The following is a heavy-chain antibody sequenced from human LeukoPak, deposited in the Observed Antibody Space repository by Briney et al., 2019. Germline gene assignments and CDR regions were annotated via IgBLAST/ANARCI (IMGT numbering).Heavy chain of an antibody. D-gene: IGHD3-16*01. CDR1: GFTFQNYA. CDR2: ISGSGDTI. CDR3: VKDGGNIYNWFDP. V-gene: IGHV3-43*02. Sequence: GGSLRLSCAASGFTFQNYAMHWVRQAPGKGLEWVSLISGSGDTISYSDSVKGRFTISRDNRKNSLYLQMKSLRREDTALYYCVKDGGNIYNWFDPWGQGTLVTVSS. J-gene: IGHJ5*02.